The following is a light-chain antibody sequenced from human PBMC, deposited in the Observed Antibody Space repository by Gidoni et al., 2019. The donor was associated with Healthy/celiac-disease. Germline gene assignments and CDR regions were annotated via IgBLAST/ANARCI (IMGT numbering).Light chain of an antibody. CDR2: GAS. CDR1: QSVSSN. Sequence: EIVMTQSPATLSVSPGERATLSCRASQSVSSNLAWYQQKPGQAPRLLISGASTRATGIPARFSGSGSGTEFTLTISSLQSADFAVYYCQQYNNWPRTFGQGTKVEIK. CDR3: QQYNNWPRT. V-gene: IGKV3-15*01. J-gene: IGKJ1*01.